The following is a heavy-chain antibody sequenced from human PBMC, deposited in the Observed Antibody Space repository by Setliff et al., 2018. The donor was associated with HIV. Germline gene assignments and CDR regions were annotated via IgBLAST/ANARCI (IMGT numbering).Heavy chain of an antibody. V-gene: IGHV1-2*02. Sequence: PSVKVSCKASGYTFTDNYIHWVRQAPGQGLEWMAWINSATGGTNYAQKFQGRVTMTRDTSINTAYVELNSLKSDDTAVYYCARDYLHVFDIWGQGTMVTVSS. CDR2: INSATGGT. J-gene: IGHJ3*02. CDR3: ARDYLHVFDI. CDR1: GYTFTDNY.